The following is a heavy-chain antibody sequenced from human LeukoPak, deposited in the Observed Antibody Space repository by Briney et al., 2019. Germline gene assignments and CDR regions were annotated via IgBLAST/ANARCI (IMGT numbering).Heavy chain of an antibody. CDR3: ARARSSGWYILDY. CDR2: ISYDGSNK. J-gene: IGHJ4*02. D-gene: IGHD6-19*01. CDR1: GFTFSSYG. Sequence: GGSLRLSCAASGFTFSSYGMHWVRQAPGKGLEWVAVISYDGSNKYYADSVKGRFTISRDNSKNTLYLQMNSLRAEDTAVYYCARARSSGWYILDYWGQGTLVTVSS. V-gene: IGHV3-30*03.